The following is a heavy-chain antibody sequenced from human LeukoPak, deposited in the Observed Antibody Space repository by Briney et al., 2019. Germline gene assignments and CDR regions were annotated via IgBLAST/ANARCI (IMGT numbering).Heavy chain of an antibody. J-gene: IGHJ4*02. Sequence: GGSLRLSCAASGFTFSSYAMSWVRQAPGKGLEWVSAISGSGGRIYYADSVKGRFTISRDNSKNTLYLQMNSLRAEDTAVYYCAKDQGYSGYDPLDYWGQGTLVTVSS. CDR1: GFTFSSYA. V-gene: IGHV3-23*01. CDR2: ISGSGGRI. D-gene: IGHD5-12*01. CDR3: AKDQGYSGYDPLDY.